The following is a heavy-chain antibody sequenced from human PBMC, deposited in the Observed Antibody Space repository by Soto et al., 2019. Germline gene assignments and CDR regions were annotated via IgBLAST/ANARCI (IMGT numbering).Heavy chain of an antibody. J-gene: IGHJ6*02. CDR2: ISSNGGST. CDR1: GFTFSSYA. V-gene: IGHV3-64D*06. CDR3: VKDLIVVVPAAILYYYYGMDV. D-gene: IGHD2-2*01. Sequence: PGGSLRPSSSASGFTFSSYAMPWVSQAPGKGLEYVSAISSNGGSTYYADSVKGRFTISRDNSKNTLYIQMSSLRAEDTAVYYCVKDLIVVVPAAILYYYYGMDVWGQGTTVTVSS.